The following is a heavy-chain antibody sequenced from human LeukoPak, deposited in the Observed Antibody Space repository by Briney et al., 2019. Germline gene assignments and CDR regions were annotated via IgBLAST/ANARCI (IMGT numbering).Heavy chain of an antibody. D-gene: IGHD5-12*01. J-gene: IGHJ6*02. V-gene: IGHV1-69*13. CDR3: ASKRVATIRGPYYYYGMDV. CDR2: IIPIFGTA. CDR1: GGTFSSYA. Sequence: ASVKVSCKASGGTFSSYAISWVRQAPGQGLEWMGGIIPIFGTANYAQKFQGRVTITADESTSTAYMELSSLRSEDTAVYYCASKRVATIRGPYYYYGMDVWGQGTTVTVSS.